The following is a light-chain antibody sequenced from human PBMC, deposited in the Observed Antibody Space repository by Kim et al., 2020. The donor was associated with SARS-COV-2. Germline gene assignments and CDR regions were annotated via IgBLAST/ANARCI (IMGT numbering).Light chain of an antibody. Sequence: QSVLTQPPSASGTPGQRVTISCSGDFSNIAGNAVNWYHHLPGAAPKLLIYNNNQRPSGVPDRFSGSKSGASASLAISGLQSEDEAEYYCVAWDDRLNAHVFGTGTKVTVL. CDR3: VAWDDRLNAHV. J-gene: IGLJ1*01. CDR2: NNN. CDR1: FSNIAGNA. V-gene: IGLV1-44*01.